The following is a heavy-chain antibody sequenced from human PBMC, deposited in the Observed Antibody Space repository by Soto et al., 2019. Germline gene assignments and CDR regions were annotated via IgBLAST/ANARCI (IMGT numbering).Heavy chain of an antibody. CDR1: GGSISSGGYY. CDR2: IYYSGST. CDR3: ARSQEGGTYYYDSSGYYTFDY. Sequence: PSETLSLTCTVSGGSISSGGYYWSWIRQHPGKGLEWIGYIYYSGSTYYNPSLKSRVTISVDTSKNQFSLKLSSVTAADTAVYYCARSQEGGTYYYDSSGYYTFDYWGQGTLVTVSS. D-gene: IGHD3-22*01. J-gene: IGHJ4*02. V-gene: IGHV4-31*03.